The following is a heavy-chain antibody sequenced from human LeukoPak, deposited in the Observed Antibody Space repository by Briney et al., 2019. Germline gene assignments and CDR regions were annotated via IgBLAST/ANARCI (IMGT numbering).Heavy chain of an antibody. V-gene: IGHV4-31*03. CDR3: ARVGVRYFDWLAY. CDR1: GGSISSGGYY. Sequence: SETLSLTCTVSGGSISSGGYYWSWIRQHPGKGLEWIGYIYYSGSTYYNPSLKSRVTISVDTSKNQFSLKLSSVTAADTAVYYCARVGVRYFDWLAYWGQGTLVTVSS. CDR2: IYYSGST. J-gene: IGHJ4*02. D-gene: IGHD3-9*01.